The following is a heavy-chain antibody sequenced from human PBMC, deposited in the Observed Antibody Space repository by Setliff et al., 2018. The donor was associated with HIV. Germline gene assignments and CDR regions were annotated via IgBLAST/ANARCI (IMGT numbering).Heavy chain of an antibody. J-gene: IGHJ6*03. CDR3: ARGVILLRAVVAQSVYCYMDV. D-gene: IGHD3-10*01. Sequence: SETLSLTCTVSGDSINSGNYYWSWIRQHPGKGLEWIGQINHRGTTNYNASLQSRLAISMDVSKNQFSLRLNSVTAADTSKYFCARGVILLRAVVAQSVYCYMDVWGTGTTVTVSS. CDR2: INHRGTT. CDR1: GDSINSGNYY. V-gene: IGHV4-39*07.